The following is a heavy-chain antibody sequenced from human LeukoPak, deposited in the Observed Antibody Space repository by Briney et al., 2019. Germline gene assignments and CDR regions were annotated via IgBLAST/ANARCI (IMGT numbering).Heavy chain of an antibody. J-gene: IGHJ4*02. D-gene: IGHD2-15*01. V-gene: IGHV3-30*04. Sequence: GGSLRLSCAASGFTFSSYAMHWVRQAPGKGLERVAVISYDGSNKYYADSVKGRFTISRDNSKNTLYLQMNSLRAEDTAVYYCARSKVAATSGRVYYFDYWGQGTLVTVSS. CDR2: ISYDGSNK. CDR1: GFTFSSYA. CDR3: ARSKVAATSGRVYYFDY.